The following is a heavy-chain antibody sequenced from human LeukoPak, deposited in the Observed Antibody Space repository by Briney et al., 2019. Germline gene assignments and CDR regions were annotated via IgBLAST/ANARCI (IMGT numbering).Heavy chain of an antibody. Sequence: SETLSLTSAVSGYSLSSGHYWGWIRQPPGRGLEWIGSIYHRGTTYYNPSLTSRVTISVDTSKNQFSLKLSSVTAADTAVYYCARTGGYYYGSATYYNPDYWGRGTLVTVSS. V-gene: IGHV4-38-2*01. CDR3: ARTGGYYYGSATYYNPDY. CDR1: GYSLSSGHY. D-gene: IGHD3-10*01. J-gene: IGHJ4*02. CDR2: IYHRGTT.